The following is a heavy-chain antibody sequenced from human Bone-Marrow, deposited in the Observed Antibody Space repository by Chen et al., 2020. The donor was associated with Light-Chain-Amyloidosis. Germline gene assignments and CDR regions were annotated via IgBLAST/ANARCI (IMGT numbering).Heavy chain of an antibody. CDR1: GYTFPNYW. CDR2: IYPDDSDA. D-gene: IGHD5-12*01. Sequence: EVQLEQSGPEVIKPGESLKISCKGSGYTFPNYWIGWLRQMPGKGLEWMGVIYPDDSDARYSPSFEGQVTISADKSITTAYLQWRSLKASDTAMYYCARRRDGYNFDYWGQGTLVTVSS. CDR3: ARRRDGYNFDY. J-gene: IGHJ4*02. V-gene: IGHV5-51*01.